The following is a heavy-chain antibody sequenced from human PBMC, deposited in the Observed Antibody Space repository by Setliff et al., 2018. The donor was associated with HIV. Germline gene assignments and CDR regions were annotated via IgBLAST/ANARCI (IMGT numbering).Heavy chain of an antibody. CDR1: GFTFNSYG. CDR2: IWYDASKK. J-gene: IGHJ4*02. D-gene: IGHD3-3*01. Sequence: LRLSCAASGFTFNSYGIHWVRQAPGKGLEWVALIWYDASKKEYSDSVKGRFNILRDDSKKTVDLQMNSLRADDTAVYYCVKDVVKFWSGSGALDFWGPGTLVTVSS. CDR3: VKDVVKFWSGSGALDF. V-gene: IGHV3-33*06.